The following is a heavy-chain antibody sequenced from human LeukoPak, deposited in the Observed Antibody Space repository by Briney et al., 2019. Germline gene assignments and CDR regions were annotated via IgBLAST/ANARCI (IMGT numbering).Heavy chain of an antibody. Sequence: GGSLRLSCAVSGFTFSSYWMSWVRQAPGKGLECVANINEDGSEKYYVDSVKGRFSISRDNAKNSLYLQMNSLRDEDTAVYYCATTTHFDYWGQGILVTVSS. CDR3: ATTTHFDY. V-gene: IGHV3-7*01. CDR1: GFTFSSYW. J-gene: IGHJ4*02. D-gene: IGHD1-14*01. CDR2: INEDGSEK.